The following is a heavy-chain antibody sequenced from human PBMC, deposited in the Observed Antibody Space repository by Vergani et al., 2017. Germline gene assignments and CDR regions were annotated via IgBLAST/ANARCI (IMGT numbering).Heavy chain of an antibody. Sequence: QVQLVQSGAEVKKPGSSVKVSCKASGGTFSSYTISWVRQAPGQGLECMGRIIPILGIANYAQKFQGRVTITADKSTSTAYMELSSLRSEDTAVYYCARDRIADSEYYYMDVWGKGTTVTVSS. CDR3: ARDRIADSEYYYMDV. CDR2: IIPILGIA. CDR1: GGTFSSYT. J-gene: IGHJ6*03. D-gene: IGHD6-13*01. V-gene: IGHV1-69*08.